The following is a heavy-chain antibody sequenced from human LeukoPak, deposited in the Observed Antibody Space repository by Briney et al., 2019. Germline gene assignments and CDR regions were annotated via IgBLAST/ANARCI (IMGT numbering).Heavy chain of an antibody. CDR1: GYTFTSYA. CDR2: INTNTGNP. J-gene: IGHJ4*02. V-gene: IGHV7-4-1*02. D-gene: IGHD3-3*01. CDR3: ARGVSLRLLEWLLRQSHFDY. Sequence: ASVKVSCKASGYTFTSYAMNWVRQAPGQGLEWMGWINTNTGNPTYAQGFTGRFVFSLDTSVSTAYLQISSLKAEDTAVYYCARGVSLRLLEWLLRQSHFDYWGQGTLVTVSS.